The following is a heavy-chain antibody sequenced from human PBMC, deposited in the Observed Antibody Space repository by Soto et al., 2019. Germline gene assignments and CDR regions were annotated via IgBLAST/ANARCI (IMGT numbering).Heavy chain of an antibody. CDR2: IYYSGST. V-gene: IGHV4-59*08. CDR1: GGSISSYY. J-gene: IGHJ4*01. D-gene: IGHD6-19*01. Sequence: SETLSLTCTVSGGSISSYYWSWIRQPPGKGLEWIGYIYYSGSTNYNPSLKSRVTISVDTSKNQLSLKLRSVTAADTAVYYCERHDGFSSGWTFDYWGHGTLVTVSS. CDR3: ERHDGFSSGWTFDY.